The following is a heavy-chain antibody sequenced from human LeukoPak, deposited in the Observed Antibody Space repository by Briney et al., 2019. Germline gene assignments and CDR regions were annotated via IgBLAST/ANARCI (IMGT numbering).Heavy chain of an antibody. CDR3: AKGILSVNDY. V-gene: IGHV3-23*01. CDR2: ISGSGGST. Sequence: GGSLRLSCAASGFTFSNYAMSRVRQAPGKGLEWVSVISGSGGSTYYADSVKGRFTISRDNSKNTLFLQMNSLRAEDTAVYYCAKGILSVNDYWGQGTLVTVSS. D-gene: IGHD2-15*01. CDR1: GFTFSNYA. J-gene: IGHJ4*02.